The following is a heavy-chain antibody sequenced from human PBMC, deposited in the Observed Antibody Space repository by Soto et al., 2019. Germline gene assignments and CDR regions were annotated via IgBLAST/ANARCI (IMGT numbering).Heavy chain of an antibody. D-gene: IGHD4-4*01. V-gene: IGHV4-39*02. CDR1: GGSISGSSYY. Sequence: SETLSLTCTVSGGSISGSSYYWAWIRQPPGKGLECIGSISYSGSTYYNPSLKSRVTISADTSKNQFSLKLKSVTAADTAVYYCAREGRPPLTTPFDYWGQGTLVTVSS. CDR3: AREGRPPLTTPFDY. J-gene: IGHJ4*02. CDR2: ISYSGST.